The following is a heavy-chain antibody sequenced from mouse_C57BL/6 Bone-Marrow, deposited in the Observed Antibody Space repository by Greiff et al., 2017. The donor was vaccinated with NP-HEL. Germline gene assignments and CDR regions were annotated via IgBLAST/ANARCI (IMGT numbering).Heavy chain of an antibody. V-gene: IGHV10-1*01. CDR1: GFSFNTYA. D-gene: IGHD2-4*01. J-gene: IGHJ3*01. CDR3: VRHALYDYDGAWFAY. CDR2: IRSKSNNYAT. Sequence: EVQLVESGGGLVQPKGSLKLSCAASGFSFNTYAMNWVRQAPGKGLEWVARIRSKSNNYATYYADSVKDRFTISRDDSESMLYLQMNNLKTEDTAMYYCVRHALYDYDGAWFAYWGQGTLVTVSA.